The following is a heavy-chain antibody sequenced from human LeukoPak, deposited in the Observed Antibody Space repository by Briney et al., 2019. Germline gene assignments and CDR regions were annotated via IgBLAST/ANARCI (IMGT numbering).Heavy chain of an antibody. CDR1: GYSFTSYW. D-gene: IGHD2-21*01. CDR2: IYTGDSDT. V-gene: IGHV5-51*01. Sequence: GESLKISCKGSGYSFTSYWIGWVRQMPGKGLEWMGIIYTGDSDTRYSPSFLGQVTISADKSISTAYLQWSSLKASDTAMYYCAALGPYCGGDCYSGLDYWGQGTLVTVSS. CDR3: AALGPYCGGDCYSGLDY. J-gene: IGHJ4*02.